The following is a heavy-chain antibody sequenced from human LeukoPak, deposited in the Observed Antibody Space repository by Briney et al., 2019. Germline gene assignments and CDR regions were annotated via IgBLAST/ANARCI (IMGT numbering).Heavy chain of an antibody. D-gene: IGHD5-12*01. CDR3: STSLDGGYKAL. Sequence: GGSLRLSCAASGFTLGNFAMSWVRQAPGKGLEWVSAIDISGGKTYYADSVKGRFSISRDNSKNTVHLQINSLRADDMAMYYCSTSLDGGYKALWGQGTLVTVSS. CDR2: IDISGGKT. J-gene: IGHJ4*02. V-gene: IGHV3-23*01. CDR1: GFTLGNFA.